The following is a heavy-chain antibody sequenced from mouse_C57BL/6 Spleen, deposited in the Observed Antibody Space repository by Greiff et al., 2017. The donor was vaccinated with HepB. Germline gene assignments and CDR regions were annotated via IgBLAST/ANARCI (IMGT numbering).Heavy chain of an antibody. CDR3: AREYFDD. CDR2: ISSGSSTI. CDR1: GFTFSSYA. J-gene: IGHJ1*03. V-gene: IGHV5-17*01. Sequence: EVQLVESGEGLVKPGGSLKLSCAASGFTFSSYAMSWVRQTPEKGLEWVAYISSGSSTIYYADTVKGRFTISRDNAKNTLFLQMTSLRSEDTAMYYCAREYFDDWGTGTTVTVSS.